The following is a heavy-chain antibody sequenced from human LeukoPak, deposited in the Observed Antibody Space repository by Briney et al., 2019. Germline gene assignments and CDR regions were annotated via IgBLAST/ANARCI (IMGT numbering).Heavy chain of an antibody. CDR3: ARDQIGAVAGLAN. CDR1: GGSIRGYY. Sequence: SETLSLTCTVSGGSIRGYYWSWIRQPPGNGLEWIGYISYSGSTNYNPSLKSRVTISVDTSKNQFSLKLSSVTAADTALYYCARDQIGAVAGLANWGQGILVTVSS. J-gene: IGHJ4*02. D-gene: IGHD6-19*01. V-gene: IGHV4-59*01. CDR2: ISYSGST.